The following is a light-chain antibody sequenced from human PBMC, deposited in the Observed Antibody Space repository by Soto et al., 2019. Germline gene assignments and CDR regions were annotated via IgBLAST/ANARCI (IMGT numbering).Light chain of an antibody. CDR2: NSS. CDR1: QIVSNNY. J-gene: IGKJ1*01. CDR3: QQYRDLPQT. Sequence: EIVLTQSPGTLSLSPGERATLSCRASQIVSNNYLAWYQQKPGQATRLRIGNSSARPTGIPDTFSGSGSGTDFTLTISRLEPEAFAQNFCQQYRDLPQTFGQGTRVEIK. V-gene: IGKV3-20*01.